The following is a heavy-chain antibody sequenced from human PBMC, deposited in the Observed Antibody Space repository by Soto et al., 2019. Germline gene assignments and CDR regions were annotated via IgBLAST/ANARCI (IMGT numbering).Heavy chain of an antibody. J-gene: IGHJ5*02. CDR3: ARVPRVYYDSETNWFDP. CDR2: IYYSGST. CDR1: GGSISSGGYY. Sequence: QVQLQESGPGLVKPSQTLSLTCTVSGGSISSGGYYWSWIRQHPGKGLEWIGYIYYSGSTYYNPYLKSRVTLSVDTSKNQFSLKLSSVTAADTAVYYCARVPRVYYDSETNWFDPWGQGTLVTVSS. V-gene: IGHV4-31*03. D-gene: IGHD3-10*01.